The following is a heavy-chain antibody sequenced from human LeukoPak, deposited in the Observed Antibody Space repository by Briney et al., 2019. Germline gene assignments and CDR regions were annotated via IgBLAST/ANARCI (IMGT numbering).Heavy chain of an antibody. V-gene: IGHV1-18*01. J-gene: IGHJ4*02. CDR1: GYTFTSYG. CDR2: ISAYNGDT. D-gene: IGHD3-3*01. CDR3: ARVATYYDFWSGYYVQGDFDY. Sequence: ASVKVSCKASGYTFTSYGISWVRQAPGQGLEWMGWISAYNGDTNYAQKLQGRVTMTTDTSTSTAYMELRSLRSDDTAVYYCARVATYYDFWSGYYVQGDFDYWGQGTLVTVSS.